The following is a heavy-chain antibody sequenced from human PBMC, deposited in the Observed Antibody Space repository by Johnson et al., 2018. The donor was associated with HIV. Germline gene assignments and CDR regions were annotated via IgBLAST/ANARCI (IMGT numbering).Heavy chain of an antibody. CDR2: ISYDGSNK. J-gene: IGHJ3*02. V-gene: IGHV3-30*14. CDR1: GFTFSSYA. CDR3: AIAPQKYNWSYMIAFDI. D-gene: IGHD1-7*01. Sequence: QVQLVESGGGVVQPGRSLRLSCAASGFTFSSYAMHWVRQAPGKGLERVAVISYDGSNKYYADSVKGRFTISRDNSKNTLYLQMNSLRAEDTAIYYCAIAPQKYNWSYMIAFDIWGQGTMVTVSS.